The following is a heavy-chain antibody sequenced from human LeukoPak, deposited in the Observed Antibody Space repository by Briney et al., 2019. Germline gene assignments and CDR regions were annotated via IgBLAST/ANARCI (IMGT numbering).Heavy chain of an antibody. CDR1: GFTFSDYY. V-gene: IGHV4-38-2*01. J-gene: IGHJ4*02. CDR3: ARSILYCTNGVCYFDY. D-gene: IGHD2-8*01. Sequence: GSLRLSCAASGFTFSDYYMSWIRQAPGKGLEWIGSIYYSGSTYYNPSLRSRVTISVGTSKNQFSLKLSSVTAADTAVYYCARSILYCTNGVCYFDYWGQGTLVTVSS. CDR2: IYYSGST.